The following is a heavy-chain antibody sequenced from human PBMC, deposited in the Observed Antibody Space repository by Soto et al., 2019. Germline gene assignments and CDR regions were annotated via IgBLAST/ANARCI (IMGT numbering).Heavy chain of an antibody. CDR3: AKGGASSSYFHCDY. CDR2: ISGSGGST. Sequence: GGSLRLSCGASGLTFSSYAMSWVRQAPGKGLEWVSAISGSGGSTYYADSVKGRFTISRDNSKNTVYLQMNSLRAEDTAVYYCAKGGASSSYFHCDYWGQGTLVTVSA. D-gene: IGHD3-22*01. CDR1: GLTFSSYA. J-gene: IGHJ4*02. V-gene: IGHV3-23*01.